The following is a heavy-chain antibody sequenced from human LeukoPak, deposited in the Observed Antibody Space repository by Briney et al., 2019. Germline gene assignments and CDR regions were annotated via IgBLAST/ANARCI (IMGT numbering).Heavy chain of an antibody. CDR1: GFTFNDYA. J-gene: IGHJ4*02. D-gene: IGHD3-22*01. Sequence: GGSLRLSCAASGFTFNDYAMHWVRQAPGKGLEWVSAISGSGGSTYYADSVKGRFTISRDNSKNTLYLQMNSLRAEDTAVYYCAKDALNYDSSGAPFDYWGQGTLVTVSS. CDR3: AKDALNYDSSGAPFDY. V-gene: IGHV3-23*01. CDR2: ISGSGGST.